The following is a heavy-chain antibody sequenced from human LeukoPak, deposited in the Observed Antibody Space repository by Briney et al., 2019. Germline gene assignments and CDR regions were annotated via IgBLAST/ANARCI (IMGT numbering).Heavy chain of an antibody. CDR2: IIPILGIA. J-gene: IGHJ4*02. V-gene: IGHV1-69*04. CDR3: ARDSGSGLDY. D-gene: IGHD6-19*01. Sequence: ASAKVSCKASGGTFSSYAIGWVRQAPGQGLEWMGRIIPILGIANYAQKFQGRVTITADKSTSTAYMELSSLRSEDTAVYYCARDSGSGLDYWGQGTLVTVSS. CDR1: GGTFSSYA.